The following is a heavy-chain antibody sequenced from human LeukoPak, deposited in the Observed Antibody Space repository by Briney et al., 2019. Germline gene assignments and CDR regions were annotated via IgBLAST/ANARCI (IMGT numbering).Heavy chain of an antibody. J-gene: IGHJ3*02. CDR1: GGSISSGGYS. Sequence: PSETLSLTCAVSGGSISSGGYSWSWIRQPPGKGLEWIGYIYHSGSTYYNPSLKSRVTISVDRSKNQFSLKLSSVTAADTAVYHCARDNIQLDAFDIWGQGTMVTVSS. V-gene: IGHV4-30-2*01. CDR3: ARDNIQLDAFDI. D-gene: IGHD5-18*01. CDR2: IYHSGST.